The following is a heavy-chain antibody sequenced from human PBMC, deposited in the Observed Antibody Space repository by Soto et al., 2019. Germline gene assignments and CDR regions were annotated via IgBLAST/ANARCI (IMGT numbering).Heavy chain of an antibody. V-gene: IGHV3-66*01. CDR1: GFTVSSNY. CDR2: IYSGGST. Sequence: GGSLRLSCAASGFTVSSNYMSWVRQAPGKGLEWVSVIYSGGSTYYADSVKGRFTISRDNSKNTLYLQMNSLRAEDTAVYYCARDRYYYDSSGYPVDYWGQGTLVTVSS. D-gene: IGHD3-22*01. J-gene: IGHJ4*02. CDR3: ARDRYYYDSSGYPVDY.